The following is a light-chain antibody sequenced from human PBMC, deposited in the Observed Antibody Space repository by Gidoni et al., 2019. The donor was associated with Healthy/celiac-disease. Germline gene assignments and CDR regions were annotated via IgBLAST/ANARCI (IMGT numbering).Light chain of an antibody. CDR1: QDISNY. CDR2: DAS. V-gene: IGKV1-33*01. Sequence: DIQMTKSPSSLSASVGDRVTITCQASQDISNYLNWYQQKPGKAPKLLIYDASNLETGVPSRFSGSGSGTDFTFTISSLQPEDIATYYCQQYDNLSLTFGGXTKVEIK. CDR3: QQYDNLSLT. J-gene: IGKJ4*01.